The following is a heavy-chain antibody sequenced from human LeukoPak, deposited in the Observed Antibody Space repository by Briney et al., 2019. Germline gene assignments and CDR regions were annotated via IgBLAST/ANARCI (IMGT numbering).Heavy chain of an antibody. CDR1: GFTFSSYE. D-gene: IGHD2-15*01. CDR3: ARGLSVVVAATPLGYFDY. J-gene: IGHJ4*02. V-gene: IGHV3-48*03. Sequence: GSLILSCAASGFTFSSYEMNWVRQAPGKGLEWVSYISSSGSTIYYADSVKGRFTISRDNAKNPLYLQMNSLRAEDTAVYYCARGLSVVVAATPLGYFDYWGQGTLVTVSS. CDR2: ISSSGSTI.